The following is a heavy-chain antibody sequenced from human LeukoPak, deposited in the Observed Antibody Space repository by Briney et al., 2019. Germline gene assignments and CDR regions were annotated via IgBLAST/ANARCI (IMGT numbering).Heavy chain of an antibody. CDR2: ISSSSSTI. V-gene: IGHV3-48*01. J-gene: IGHJ6*02. Sequence: GGSLRLSCAASGFTFSSYSMNWVRQAPGKGLEWVSYISSSSSTIYYADSVKGRFTISRDNAKNSLYLQMNSLRAEDTAVYYCARDAPIAAAGYYYYYGMDVWGQGTTVTVSS. CDR1: GFTFSSYS. CDR3: ARDAPIAAAGYYYYYGMDV. D-gene: IGHD6-13*01.